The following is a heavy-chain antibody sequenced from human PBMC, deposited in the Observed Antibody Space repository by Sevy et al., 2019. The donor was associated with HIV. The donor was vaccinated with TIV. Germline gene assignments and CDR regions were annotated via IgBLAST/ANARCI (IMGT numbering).Heavy chain of an antibody. D-gene: IGHD3-22*01. J-gene: IGHJ4*02. V-gene: IGHV3-23*01. CDR2: ISASGYST. CDR3: AKDFSDVYYYDSSATVDY. Sequence: GGSLRLSCAASGIAFSTYAMFWVRQAPGKGLEWVSSISASGYSTYYADSVKGRFTLSRDNSRNTLDLQMNSLGADDTAVYDCAKDFSDVYYYDSSATVDYWGQGTLVTVSS. CDR1: GIAFSTYA.